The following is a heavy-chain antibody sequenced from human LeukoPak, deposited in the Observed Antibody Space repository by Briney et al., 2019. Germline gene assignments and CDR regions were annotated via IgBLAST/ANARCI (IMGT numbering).Heavy chain of an antibody. CDR3: TRHGYP. Sequence: SQTLSLTCAISGDTVSSNSAAWNWIRQSPSRGLEWLGRTYYRSKWYNDYAGSLKSRITINADTSKNQFSLQFNSVTPEDTAVYYCTRHGYPWGQGTLVTVSS. J-gene: IGHJ5*02. V-gene: IGHV6-1*01. CDR2: TYYRSKWYN. CDR1: GDTVSSNSAA.